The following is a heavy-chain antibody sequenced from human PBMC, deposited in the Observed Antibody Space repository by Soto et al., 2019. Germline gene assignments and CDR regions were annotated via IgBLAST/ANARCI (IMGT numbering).Heavy chain of an antibody. D-gene: IGHD2-21*02. Sequence: PSETLSLTCTVSGGSVSSGSYYWSWIRQPPGKGLEWIGYIYYSGSTNYNPSLKSRVTISVDTSKNQFSLKLSSVTAADTAVYYCARDRHKVVTAILYYYYGMDVWGQGTTVTVSS. CDR1: GGSVSSGSYY. V-gene: IGHV4-61*01. J-gene: IGHJ6*02. CDR2: IYYSGST. CDR3: ARDRHKVVTAILYYYYGMDV.